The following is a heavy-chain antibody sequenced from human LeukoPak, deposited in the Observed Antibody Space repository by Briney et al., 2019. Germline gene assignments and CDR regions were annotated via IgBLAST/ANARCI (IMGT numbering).Heavy chain of an antibody. CDR3: ARDRSGFYSIDQ. J-gene: IGHJ4*02. CDR1: GFTFSSYS. D-gene: IGHD5-12*01. CDR2: ISSSSSYI. Sequence: GGSLRLSCAASGFTFSSYSMNWVRQAPGKGLEWVSSISSSSSYIYYADSVKGRFTISRDNAKNLLFLQMNSLRAEDTAVYYCARDRSGFYSIDQWGQGTLVTVSP. V-gene: IGHV3-21*01.